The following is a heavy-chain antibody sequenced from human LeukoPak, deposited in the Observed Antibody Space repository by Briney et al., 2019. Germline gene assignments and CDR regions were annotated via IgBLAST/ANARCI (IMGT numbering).Heavy chain of an antibody. Sequence: ASVKVSCKASGYTFTGYDMHWVRQAPGQGLEWMGWINPNSGGTNYAQKFQGRVTMTRYTSISTAYMELSRLRSDDTAVYYCARLMVTISYYYYMDVWGKETTVTVSS. D-gene: IGHD5-18*01. CDR3: ARLMVTISYYYYMDV. J-gene: IGHJ6*03. V-gene: IGHV1-2*02. CDR1: GYTFTGYD. CDR2: INPNSGGT.